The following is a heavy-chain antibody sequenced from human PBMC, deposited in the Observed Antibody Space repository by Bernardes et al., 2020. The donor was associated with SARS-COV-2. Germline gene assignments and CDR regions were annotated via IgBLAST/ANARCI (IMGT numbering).Heavy chain of an antibody. D-gene: IGHD1-26*01. CDR1: GFTFSSYA. CDR3: AKDSRWEPEDY. V-gene: IGHV3-23*01. Sequence: GGSLRLSCAASGFTFSSYAMSWVRQAPGKGLEWVSGISGSGGSANYADSVKGRFTISRDNSKNTLYLQMNSLRAEDTAVYYCAKDSRWEPEDYWGQGTLVTVSS. J-gene: IGHJ4*02. CDR2: ISGSGGSA.